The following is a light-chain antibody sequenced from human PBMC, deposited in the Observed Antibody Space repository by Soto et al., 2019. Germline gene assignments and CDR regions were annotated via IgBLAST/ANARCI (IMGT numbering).Light chain of an antibody. CDR2: WAS. CDR1: QSVLYSSNNKNY. CDR3: QQYYSTPWT. J-gene: IGKJ1*01. V-gene: IGKV4-1*01. Sequence: DIGMTQSPDSLAVSLGERANINCKSSQSVLYSSNNKNYLAWYQQKPGQPPKLLIYWASTRESGVPDRFSGSGSGTDFTLTISSLQAEDVAVYYCQQYYSTPWTFGQGTKVEIK.